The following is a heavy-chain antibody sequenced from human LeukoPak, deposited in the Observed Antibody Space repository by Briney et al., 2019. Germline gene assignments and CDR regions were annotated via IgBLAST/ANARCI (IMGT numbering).Heavy chain of an antibody. Sequence: GASVKVSCKASGYTFTSYGISWVRQAPGQGLEWMGIINPSGGSTRYAQKFQGRVTMTRDTSTSTVYMELSSLRSEDTAVYYCARDQYTIGTTPNWFDPWGQGTLVTVSS. J-gene: IGHJ5*02. D-gene: IGHD1-1*01. CDR3: ARDQYTIGTTPNWFDP. CDR2: INPSGGST. V-gene: IGHV1-46*01. CDR1: GYTFTSYG.